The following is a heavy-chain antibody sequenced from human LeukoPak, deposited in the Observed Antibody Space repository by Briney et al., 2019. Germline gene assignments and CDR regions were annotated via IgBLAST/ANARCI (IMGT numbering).Heavy chain of an antibody. V-gene: IGHV1-46*01. J-gene: IGHJ4*02. CDR3: ARDMYSYTTYYFDY. D-gene: IGHD5-18*01. Sequence: ASVKVSCKVSGSILTEFSMHWVRQAPGQGLEWMGIINPSGGSTSYAQKLQGRVTMTRDTSTSAAYMELSSLRSEDTAVYYCARDMYSYTTYYFDYWGQGTLVTVSS. CDR1: GSILTEFS. CDR2: INPSGGST.